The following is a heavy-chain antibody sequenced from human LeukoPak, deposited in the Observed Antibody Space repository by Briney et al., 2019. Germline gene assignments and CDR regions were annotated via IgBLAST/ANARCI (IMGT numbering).Heavy chain of an antibody. CDR1: GFTFSGYA. J-gene: IGHJ4*02. Sequence: GGSLRLSCAASGFTFSGYAMSWVRQAPGQGLEWVSAISGSGGSTDYADSVKGRFTISRDNSKNTLYLQMNSLRAEDTAVYYCANEYYDDLFWGQGTLVTVSS. CDR2: ISGSGGST. V-gene: IGHV3-23*01. D-gene: IGHD4-17*01. CDR3: ANEYYDDLF.